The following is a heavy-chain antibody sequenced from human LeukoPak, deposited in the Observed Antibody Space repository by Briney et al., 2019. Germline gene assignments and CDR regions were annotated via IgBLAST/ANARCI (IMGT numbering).Heavy chain of an antibody. CDR3: AKVPPSITAAGNWLGP. CDR2: INPNTGGT. Sequence: ASVKVSRKASGYTFTGYYIHWVRQAPGQGLEWMGRINPNTGGTDYAQKFQGRVTMTRDTSITTAYMELSRLTSDDTAIYYCAKVPPSITAAGNWLGPWGQGALVTVSS. D-gene: IGHD6-13*01. V-gene: IGHV1-2*06. CDR1: GYTFTGYY. J-gene: IGHJ5*02.